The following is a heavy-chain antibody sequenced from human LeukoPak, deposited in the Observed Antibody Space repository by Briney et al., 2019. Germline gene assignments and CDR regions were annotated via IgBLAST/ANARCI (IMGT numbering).Heavy chain of an antibody. D-gene: IGHD3-16*01. Sequence: GGSLRLSCTASGFTVSSDYKSWVRQAPGKGLEWVAVVYSGGNTYYADSVKGRFTISRDNFKNTLYLQMNSLRAEDTAVYYCAREPPGGGFDYWGQGTLVTVSP. J-gene: IGHJ4*02. CDR3: AREPPGGGFDY. V-gene: IGHV3-66*01. CDR1: GFTVSSDY. CDR2: VYSGGNT.